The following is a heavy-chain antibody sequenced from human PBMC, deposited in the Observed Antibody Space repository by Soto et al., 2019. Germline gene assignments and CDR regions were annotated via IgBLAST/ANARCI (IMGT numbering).Heavy chain of an antibody. Sequence: QVQLQESGPGLVKPSQTLSLTCTVSSGSISSGGYYWSWIRQHPGKGLEWIGYIYYSGSTYYNPSLKSRVTISVDTSKNQFSLKLSSVTAADTAVYYCARDQRYSSGWFPYYFDYWGQGTLVTVSS. V-gene: IGHV4-31*03. CDR2: IYYSGST. D-gene: IGHD6-19*01. CDR1: SGSISSGGYY. J-gene: IGHJ4*02. CDR3: ARDQRYSSGWFPYYFDY.